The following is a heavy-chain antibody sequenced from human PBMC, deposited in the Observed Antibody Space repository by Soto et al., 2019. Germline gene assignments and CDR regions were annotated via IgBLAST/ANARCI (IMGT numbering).Heavy chain of an antibody. D-gene: IGHD2-15*01. CDR2: IYYSGSA. J-gene: IGHJ5*02. V-gene: IGHV4-39*01. CDR3: ARRPSHLGYCSGGSCYGWFDP. CDR1: GGSISSDTYY. Sequence: SETLSLTCTVSGGSISSDTYYWGWIRQPPGKGLEWIGSIYYSGSANYNPSLKSRVTMSIDTSKNLFSLKLSSVTATDTAVYYCARRPSHLGYCSGGSCYGWFDPWGQGTLVTVSS.